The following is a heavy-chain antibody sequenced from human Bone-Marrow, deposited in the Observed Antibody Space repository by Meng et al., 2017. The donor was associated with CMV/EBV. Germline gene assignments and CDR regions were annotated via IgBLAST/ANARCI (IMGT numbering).Heavy chain of an antibody. J-gene: IGHJ6*02. CDR3: ARGGGGGVLMVYDYYYYYYGMDV. Sequence: SVKVSCKASGGTFSSYAISWVRQAPGQGLEWMGGIIPIFGTANYAQKFQGRVTITTDESTSTAYMELSSLRSEDTAVYYCARGGGGGVLMVYDYYYYYYGMDVWGQGTTVTVYS. CDR2: IIPIFGTA. D-gene: IGHD2-8*01. V-gene: IGHV1-69*05. CDR1: GGTFSSYA.